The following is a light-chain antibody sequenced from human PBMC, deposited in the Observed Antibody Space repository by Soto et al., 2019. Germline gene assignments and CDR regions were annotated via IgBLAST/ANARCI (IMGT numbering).Light chain of an antibody. J-gene: IGLJ1*01. CDR3: SSYTSSNTLYV. CDR2: DVS. V-gene: IGLV2-14*01. Sequence: QSALTQPASVSGSPGQSITISCTGTSSDVGVYNYVSWYQQHPGKAPKLMIYDVSNRPSGVSNRFSGSKSGNTASLTISGLQAEDEADYYCSSYTSSNTLYVFGTGTKLTVL. CDR1: SSDVGVYNY.